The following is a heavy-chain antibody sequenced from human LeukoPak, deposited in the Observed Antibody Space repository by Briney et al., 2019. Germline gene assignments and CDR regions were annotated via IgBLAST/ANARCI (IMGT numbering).Heavy chain of an antibody. D-gene: IGHD3-22*01. Sequence: FLSLSCAASGFTFDDYAMPWVRQAPGKGLECVSGISWNSGSIGYADSVKGRFTISRDNAKNSLYLQMNSLSAEDTALYYCAKDSVWLLSSHFDYWGQGTLVTVSS. V-gene: IGHV3-9*01. CDR3: AKDSVWLLSSHFDY. CDR2: ISWNSGSI. J-gene: IGHJ4*02. CDR1: GFTFDDYA.